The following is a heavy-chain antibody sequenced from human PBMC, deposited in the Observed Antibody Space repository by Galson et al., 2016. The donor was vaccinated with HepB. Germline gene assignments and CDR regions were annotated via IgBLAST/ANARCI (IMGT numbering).Heavy chain of an antibody. Sequence: SVKVSCKASGNPFTSYYLHWVRQAAGQGPEWVGMINPSGGSTRYAEKFQGRVTMTSDTSRSTVYMELSGLRSEDTAVYFCAGPNRGVTSTQGLYYWGQGTLVTVSS. J-gene: IGHJ4*02. CDR1: GNPFTSYY. D-gene: IGHD2-2*01. CDR2: INPSGGST. CDR3: AGPNRGVTSTQGLYY. V-gene: IGHV1-46*01.